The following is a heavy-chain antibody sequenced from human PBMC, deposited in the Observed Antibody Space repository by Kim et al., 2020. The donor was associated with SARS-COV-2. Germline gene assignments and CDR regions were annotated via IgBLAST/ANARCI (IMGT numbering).Heavy chain of an antibody. CDR1: GYSFTSYW. D-gene: IGHD3-9*01. Sequence: GESLKISCKGSGYSFTSYWISWVRQMPGKGLEWMGRIDPSDSYTNYSPSFQGHVTISADKSISTAYLQWSSLKASDTAMYYCARRDYDILTGYHHDYWGQGTLVTVSS. CDR3: ARRDYDILTGYHHDY. J-gene: IGHJ4*02. V-gene: IGHV5-10-1*01. CDR2: IDPSDSYT.